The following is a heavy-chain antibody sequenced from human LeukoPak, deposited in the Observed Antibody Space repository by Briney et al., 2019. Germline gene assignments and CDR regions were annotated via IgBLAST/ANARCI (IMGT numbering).Heavy chain of an antibody. CDR1: GGSISSYY. V-gene: IGHV4-4*07. D-gene: IGHD6-19*01. J-gene: IGHJ4*02. CDR2: TYTSGST. Sequence: PSETLSLTCTVSGGSISSYYWTWIRQSAGKGLEWIGRTYTSGSTKYSPSFESRVTMSGDASKNQFSLRLNSVTAADTAIYYCARIYSRGWSLDYWGPGTLVTVS. CDR3: ARIYSRGWSLDY.